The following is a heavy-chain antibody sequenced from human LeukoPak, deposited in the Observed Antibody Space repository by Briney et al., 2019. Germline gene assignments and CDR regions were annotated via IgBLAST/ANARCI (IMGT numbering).Heavy chain of an antibody. CDR2: ISYDGSNK. V-gene: IGHV3-30-3*01. CDR3: ARSRETYDILTGYGQGMDV. J-gene: IGHJ6*02. D-gene: IGHD3-9*01. CDR1: GFTFDDYA. Sequence: PGGSLRLSCAASGFTFDDYAMHWVRQAPGKGLEWVAVISYDGSNKYYADSVKGRFTISRDNSKNTLYLQMNSLRAEDTAVYYCARSRETYDILTGYGQGMDVWGQGTTVTVSS.